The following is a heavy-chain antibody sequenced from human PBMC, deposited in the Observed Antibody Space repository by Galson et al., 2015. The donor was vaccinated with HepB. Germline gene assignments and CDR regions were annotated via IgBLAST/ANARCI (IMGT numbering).Heavy chain of an antibody. J-gene: IGHJ4*02. CDR3: ARVKYYYGSRNLYYFDY. Sequence: SLRLSCAASGFTLSGYSMNWVRHAPGKGLEWVSSIIRGSTYMYYADSVKGRFTISRDNAKNSLYLQMNSLGAEDTAVYYCARVKYYYGSRNLYYFDYWGQGTLVTASS. D-gene: IGHD3-10*01. CDR1: GFTLSGYS. CDR2: IIRGSTYM. V-gene: IGHV3-21*01.